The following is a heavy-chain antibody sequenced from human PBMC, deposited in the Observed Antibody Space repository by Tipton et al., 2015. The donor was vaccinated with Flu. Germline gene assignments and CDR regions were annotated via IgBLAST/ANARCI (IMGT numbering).Heavy chain of an antibody. J-gene: IGHJ3*02. CDR2: INYYGRT. D-gene: IGHD1-26*01. V-gene: IGHV4-39*01. Sequence: TLSLTCSVSGGSISSDYFWGWIRQAQGQGLEFIGSINYYGRTFYSSSLNSRVTIFVDPSKNQFSLQLWSVTAADTAMYYCARPSEDVSGTYDAFDIWGRGTIVTVSS. CDR3: ARPSEDVSGTYDAFDI. CDR1: GGSISSDYF.